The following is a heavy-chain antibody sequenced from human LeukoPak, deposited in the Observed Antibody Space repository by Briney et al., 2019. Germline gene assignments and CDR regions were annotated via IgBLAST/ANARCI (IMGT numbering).Heavy chain of an antibody. V-gene: IGHV3-21*01. CDR1: GFTFSTYS. D-gene: IGHD3-16*02. CDR3: ARGVRVWGTYRYSGYAFDI. Sequence: PGGSLRLSCAASGFTFSTYSMNWVRQAPGKGLEWVSFISSSSEYIYYADSVKGRFIISRDNAKNSLYLQMNSLRAEDTAVYYCARGVRVWGTYRYSGYAFDIWGQGTMVTVSS. J-gene: IGHJ3*02. CDR2: ISSSSEYI.